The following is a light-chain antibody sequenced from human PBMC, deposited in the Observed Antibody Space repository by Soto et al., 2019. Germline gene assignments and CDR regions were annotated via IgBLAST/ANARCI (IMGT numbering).Light chain of an antibody. J-gene: IGKJ4*01. Sequence: EIVLTQSPGTLSLSPGERATLSCRASQSVSSSYLAWYQQKPGQAPRLLIYGASSRATGIPDRFSGSGSGTEFNGTISRIGRERSPVYYCTHYNRSPLTFGGGTKGEMK. V-gene: IGKV3-20*01. CDR2: GAS. CDR1: QSVSSSY. CDR3: THYNRSPLT.